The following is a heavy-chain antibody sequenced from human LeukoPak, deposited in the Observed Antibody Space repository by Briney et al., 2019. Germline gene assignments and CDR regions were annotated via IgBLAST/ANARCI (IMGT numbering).Heavy chain of an antibody. Sequence: GASVKVSFKASGGTFSSYAISWVRQAPGQGLEWMGRIIPILGIANYAQKFQGRVTVTADKSTGTAYMELSSLRSEDTAVYYCARGPSGYYPKEWGAFDIWGQGTMVTVSS. CDR2: IIPILGIA. CDR1: GGTFSSYA. J-gene: IGHJ3*02. D-gene: IGHD3-22*01. V-gene: IGHV1-69*04. CDR3: ARGPSGYYPKEWGAFDI.